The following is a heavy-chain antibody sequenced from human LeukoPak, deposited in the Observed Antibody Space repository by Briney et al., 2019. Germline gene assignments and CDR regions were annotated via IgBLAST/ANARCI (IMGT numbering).Heavy chain of an antibody. V-gene: IGHV3-48*02. D-gene: IGHD1-1*01. J-gene: IGHJ4*02. CDR3: ARDHNYAFDN. CDR2: IGISSGNK. Sequence: GGSLRLPCAASGFTFSDYSMNWVRQAPGKGLEWISYIGISSGNKKYADSVKGRFTISGDNAKNSLYLQMNSLRDEDTAVYYCARDHNYAFDNWGQGTLVTVSS. CDR1: GFTFSDYS.